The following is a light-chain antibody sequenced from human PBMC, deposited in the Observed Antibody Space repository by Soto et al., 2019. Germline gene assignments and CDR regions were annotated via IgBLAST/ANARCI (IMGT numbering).Light chain of an antibody. CDR2: DAS. J-gene: IGKJ5*01. CDR3: QQRSNWPIT. Sequence: EIVLTQSPATLSLSPGDIATPCCRASQSVSSYLAWYQQNPGQAPRLLIYDASNRATGIPARFSGSGSGTDFTLTISSLEPEDFAVYYCQQRSNWPITFGQGTRLEIK. V-gene: IGKV3-11*01. CDR1: QSVSSY.